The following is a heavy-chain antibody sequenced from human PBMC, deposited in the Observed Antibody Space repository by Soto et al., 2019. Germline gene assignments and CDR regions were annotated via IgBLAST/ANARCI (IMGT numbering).Heavy chain of an antibody. CDR1: GGSISSYY. CDR3: AGGWRHQNFDY. J-gene: IGHJ4*02. Sequence: SETLSLTCTVSGGSISSYYWSWIRQPPGKGLEWIGYIYYSGSTNYNPSLKSRVTISVDTSKNQFSLKLSSVTAADTAVYYCAGGWRHQNFDYWGQGTLVTVSS. V-gene: IGHV4-59*01. CDR2: IYYSGST. D-gene: IGHD6-19*01.